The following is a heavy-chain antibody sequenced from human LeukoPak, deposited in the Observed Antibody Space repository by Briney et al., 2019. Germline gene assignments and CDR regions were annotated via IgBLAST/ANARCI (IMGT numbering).Heavy chain of an antibody. J-gene: IGHJ4*02. Sequence: PSETLSLTCTVSGGSISSSSYYWGWIRQPPGKGLEWIGSIYYSGSTYYNPSLKSRVTISVDTSKNQFSLKLSSVTAADTAVYYCARDGDSSGYYYGSFDYWGQGTLVTVSS. D-gene: IGHD3-22*01. CDR2: IYYSGST. CDR1: GGSISSSSYY. V-gene: IGHV4-39*07. CDR3: ARDGDSSGYYYGSFDY.